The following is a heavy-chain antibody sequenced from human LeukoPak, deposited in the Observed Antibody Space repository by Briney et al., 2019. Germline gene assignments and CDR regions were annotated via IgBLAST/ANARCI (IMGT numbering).Heavy chain of an antibody. V-gene: IGHV4-4*02. CDR1: GGSISSSNW. Sequence: SGTLSLTCAVSGGSISSSNWWSWVRPPPGKGLEGIGEIWHSGSTNYNPSLKSRVTISGDKSKNHFYLKLRSVTAADTAFYYFASSSIEVAHAGWFDPWGQGTLVTVSS. CDR2: IWHSGST. D-gene: IGHD6-19*01. J-gene: IGHJ5*02. CDR3: ASSSIEVAHAGWFDP.